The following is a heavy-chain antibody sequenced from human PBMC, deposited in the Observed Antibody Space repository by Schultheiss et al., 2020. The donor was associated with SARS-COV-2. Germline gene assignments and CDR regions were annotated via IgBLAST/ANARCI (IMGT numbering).Heavy chain of an antibody. CDR1: GFTFSNAW. Sequence: GESLKISCAASGFTFSNAWMSWVRQAPGKGLEWVGRIKSKTDGGTTDYAAPVKGRFTISRDDSKNTLYLQMNSLKTEDTAVYYCTTDPHGGSYYAYYFDYWGQGTLVTVSS. CDR2: IKSKTDGGTT. CDR3: TTDPHGGSYYAYYFDY. J-gene: IGHJ4*02. V-gene: IGHV3-15*01. D-gene: IGHD1-26*01.